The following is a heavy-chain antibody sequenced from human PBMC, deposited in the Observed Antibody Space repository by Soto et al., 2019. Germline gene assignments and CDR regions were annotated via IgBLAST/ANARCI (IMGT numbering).Heavy chain of an antibody. J-gene: IGHJ6*02. CDR2: IYSGGST. D-gene: IGHD4-4*01. V-gene: IGHV3-53*01. CDR1: GFTVSSNY. CDR3: ARDASNLQTGMDV. Sequence: GGSLRLSCAASGFTVSSNYMSWVRQAPGKGLEWVSVIYSGGSTYYADSVKGRFTISRDNSKNTLYLQMNSLRAEDTAVYYCARDASNLQTGMDVWGQGTTVTVSS.